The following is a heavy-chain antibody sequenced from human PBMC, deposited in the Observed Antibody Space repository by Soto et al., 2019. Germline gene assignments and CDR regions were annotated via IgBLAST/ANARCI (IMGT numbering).Heavy chain of an antibody. J-gene: IGHJ6*02. CDR3: ARVIHYYDRVGGMDV. D-gene: IGHD3-22*01. CDR1: GFTFSSYA. Sequence: QVQLVESGGGVVQHGRSLRLSCAASGFTFSSYAMHWVRQAPGKGLEWVAVISYDGSNKYYADSVKGRFTISRDNSNNTLYLQMNSLRAADTAVYYCARVIHYYDRVGGMDVWGQGTTVTVSS. CDR2: ISYDGSNK. V-gene: IGHV3-30-3*01.